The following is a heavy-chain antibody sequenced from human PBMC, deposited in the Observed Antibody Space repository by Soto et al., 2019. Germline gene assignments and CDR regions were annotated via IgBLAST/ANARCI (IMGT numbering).Heavy chain of an antibody. D-gene: IGHD3-22*01. CDR3: AKDAHSMIVVVIEDAFDI. CDR2: ISGSGGST. CDR1: GFTFSSYA. Sequence: EVQLLESGGGLVQPGGSLRLSCAAPGFTFSSYAMSWVRQAPGKGLEWVSAISGSGGSTYYADSVKGRFTISRDNSKNTLYLQMNSLRAEDTAVYYCAKDAHSMIVVVIEDAFDIWGQGTMVTVSS. J-gene: IGHJ3*02. V-gene: IGHV3-23*01.